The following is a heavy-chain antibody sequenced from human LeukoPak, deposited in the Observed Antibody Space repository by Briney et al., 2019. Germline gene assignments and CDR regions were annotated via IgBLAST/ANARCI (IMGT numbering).Heavy chain of an antibody. CDR2: IKYDGREK. V-gene: IGHV3-7*01. CDR1: GFAFSTYW. J-gene: IGHJ4*02. D-gene: IGHD3-22*01. CDR3: ARDRYSDTSRVPFDH. Sequence: GAPLRLSCAASGFAFSTYWMTWVRQAPGKGLEWVANIKYDGREKYCVDSVRGRFTISRDNARNSIFLQMNSLRVDDTAVYYCARDRYSDTSRVPFDHWGQGILVTVSS.